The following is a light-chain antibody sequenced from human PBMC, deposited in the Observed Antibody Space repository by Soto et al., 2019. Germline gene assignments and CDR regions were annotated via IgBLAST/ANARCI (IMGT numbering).Light chain of an antibody. CDR1: QSISSW. Sequence: DIQMTQSPSTLSASVGDRVTITCRASQSISSWLAWYQQKPGKAPKLLIYDASTLESGVPSRFSGSGSGTEFTLTISRPQPYDFATYYCQQYNSYSSTFGQGTKVEIK. J-gene: IGKJ1*01. CDR2: DAS. CDR3: QQYNSYSST. V-gene: IGKV1-5*01.